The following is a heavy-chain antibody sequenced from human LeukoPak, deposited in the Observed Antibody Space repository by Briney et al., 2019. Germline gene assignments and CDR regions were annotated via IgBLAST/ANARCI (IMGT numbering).Heavy chain of an antibody. CDR3: ARGRLGGSGSYYNVLDY. V-gene: IGHV4-59*01. Sequence: SETLSLTCTVSGGSISSYYWSWIRQPPGKGLEWIGYISYSGSTNYNPSLKSRVTISVDTSRNQFSLKLSSVTAADMAVYYCARGRLGGSGSYYNVLDYWGQGTLVTVSS. J-gene: IGHJ4*02. D-gene: IGHD3-10*01. CDR1: GGSISSYY. CDR2: ISYSGST.